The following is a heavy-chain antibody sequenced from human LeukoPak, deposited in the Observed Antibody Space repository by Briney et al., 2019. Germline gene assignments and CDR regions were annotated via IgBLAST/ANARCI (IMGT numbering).Heavy chain of an antibody. CDR1: GGSINSATYY. CDR3: AMGTVPYYYYYYMDV. Sequence: SQTLSLTCTVSGGSINSATYYWSWIRLPAGKGLEWIGRIYTSGSTNYNPSLKSRVTISVDTSKNQFSLKLSSVTAADTAVYYCAMGTVPYYYYYYMDVWGKGTTVTVSS. D-gene: IGHD1-1*01. J-gene: IGHJ6*03. V-gene: IGHV4-61*02. CDR2: IYTSGST.